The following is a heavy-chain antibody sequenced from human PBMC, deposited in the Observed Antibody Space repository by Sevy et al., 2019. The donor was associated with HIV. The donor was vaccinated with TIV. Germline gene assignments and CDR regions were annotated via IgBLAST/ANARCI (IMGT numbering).Heavy chain of an antibody. D-gene: IGHD6-13*01. CDR3: VRAIAADGSF. CDR1: GLSLNSYW. V-gene: IGHV3-7*01. Sequence: GGSLRLSCAASGLSLNSYWMSWVRPAPGKGLEWVANIKQDGSVKYYVDSVKGRFTISRDNARNLLYLQMNSLRAEDTALYYCVRAIAADGSFWGQGTLVTVSS. CDR2: IKQDGSVK. J-gene: IGHJ4*02.